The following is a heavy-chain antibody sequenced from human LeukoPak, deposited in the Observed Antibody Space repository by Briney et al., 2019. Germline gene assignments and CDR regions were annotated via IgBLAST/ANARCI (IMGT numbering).Heavy chain of an antibody. CDR3: TRDNNNVFDY. CDR1: GITFGDYA. V-gene: IGHV3-49*04. CDR2: IRVKAFGRTT. Sequence: GGSLRLSCTASGITFGDYAVSWVRQAPGKGLEWVSFIRVKAFGRTTEYAASVKGRFTISRDDSNNIAYLQMNSLKTEDTAVYFCTRDNNNVFDYWGQGTLVTVSS. J-gene: IGHJ4*02. D-gene: IGHD1-14*01.